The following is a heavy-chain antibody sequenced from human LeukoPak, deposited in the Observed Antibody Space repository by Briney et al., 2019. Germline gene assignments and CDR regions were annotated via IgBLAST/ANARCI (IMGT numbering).Heavy chain of an antibody. D-gene: IGHD3-10*01. CDR3: ARGGWFGEFGDAFDI. J-gene: IGHJ3*02. Sequence: SETLSLTCTVSGGSISSYYWSWIRQPPGKGLEWIGYIYYSGSTNYNPSLKSRVTISVDTSKNQFSLKLSSVTAADTAVYYCARGGWFGEFGDAFDIWGQGTMVNVSS. CDR2: IYYSGST. CDR1: GGSISSYY. V-gene: IGHV4-59*01.